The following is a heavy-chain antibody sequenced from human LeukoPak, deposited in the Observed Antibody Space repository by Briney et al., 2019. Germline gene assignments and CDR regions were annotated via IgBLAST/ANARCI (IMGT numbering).Heavy chain of an antibody. D-gene: IGHD6-19*01. J-gene: IGHJ6*02. CDR1: GYIFTSYY. Sequence: ASVKVSCTASGYIFTSYYMHWVRQAPGQGLEWMGIINPSGGSTSYAQKFQGRVTMTRDTSISTAYMELSRLRSDDTAVYYCAREGSGWYGMDVWGQGTTVTVSS. V-gene: IGHV1-46*01. CDR3: AREGSGWYGMDV. CDR2: INPSGGST.